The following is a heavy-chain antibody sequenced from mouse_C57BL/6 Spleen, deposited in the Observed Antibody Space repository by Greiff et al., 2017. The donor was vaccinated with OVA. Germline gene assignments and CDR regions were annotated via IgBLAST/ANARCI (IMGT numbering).Heavy chain of an antibody. Sequence: VQLKQSGGDLVKPGGSLKLSCAASGFTFSSYGMSWVRQTPDKRLEWVATISSGGSYTYYPDSVKGRFTISRDNAKNTLYLQMSSLKSEDTAMYYCARQGVLRYFDYWGQGTTLTVSS. CDR3: ARQGVLRYFDY. CDR2: ISSGGSYT. J-gene: IGHJ2*01. CDR1: GFTFSSYG. D-gene: IGHD1-1*01. V-gene: IGHV5-6*01.